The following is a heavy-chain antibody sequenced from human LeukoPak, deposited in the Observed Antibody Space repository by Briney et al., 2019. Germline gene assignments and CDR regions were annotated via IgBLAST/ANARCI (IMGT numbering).Heavy chain of an antibody. CDR2: IYHSGSP. CDR3: ARGTMVRGQKTGFDY. D-gene: IGHD3-10*01. Sequence: PSGTLSLTCAVSGGSISSNNWWGWVRQPPGKGLEWIGEIYHSGSPNYNPSLKSRVTISADTSKNQFSLKLSSVTAADTAVYYCARGTMVRGQKTGFDYWGQGTLVTVSS. J-gene: IGHJ4*02. V-gene: IGHV4-4*02. CDR1: GGSISSNNW.